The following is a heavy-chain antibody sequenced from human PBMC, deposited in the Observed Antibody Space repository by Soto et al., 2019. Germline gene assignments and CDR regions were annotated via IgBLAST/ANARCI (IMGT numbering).Heavy chain of an antibody. Sequence: GGSLRLSCAASGFTFSSYWMSWVRQAPGKGLEWVANIKQDGSEKYYVDSVKGRFTISRDNAKNSLYLQMNSLRAEDTAVYYCASYYDFWSGYSPFDPWGQGTLVTVSS. CDR1: GFTFSSYW. D-gene: IGHD3-3*01. J-gene: IGHJ5*02. V-gene: IGHV3-7*01. CDR2: IKQDGSEK. CDR3: ASYYDFWSGYSPFDP.